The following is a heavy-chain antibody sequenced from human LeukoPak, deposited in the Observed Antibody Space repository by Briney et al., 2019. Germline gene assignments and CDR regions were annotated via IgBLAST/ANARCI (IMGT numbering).Heavy chain of an antibody. V-gene: IGHV3-30*03. CDR1: GFTFSSCG. CDR3: AWQYHRSL. J-gene: IGHJ4*02. CDR2: ISYDGSNK. Sequence: GRSLRLSCAASGFTFSSCGMHWVRQAPGKGLEWVAVISYDGSNKYYADSVKGRFTISRDNSKNTLYLQMNSLRAEDTAVYYCAWQYHRSLWGQGTLVTVSS. D-gene: IGHD4-11*01.